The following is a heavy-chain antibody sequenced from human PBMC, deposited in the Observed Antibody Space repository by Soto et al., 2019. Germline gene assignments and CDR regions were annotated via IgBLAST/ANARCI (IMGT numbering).Heavy chain of an antibody. J-gene: IGHJ6*02. CDR2: IWYDGSNK. CDR3: ARDEGLGVKYYYYGMDV. V-gene: IGHV3-33*01. D-gene: IGHD3-10*01. CDR1: GFTFSSYG. Sequence: QVQLVESGGGVVQPGRSLRLSCAASGFTFSSYGMHWVRQAPGKGLEWVAVIWYDGSNKYYADSVKGRFTISRDNSKNTLYLPMNSLRAEDTAVYYCARDEGLGVKYYYYGMDVWGQGTTVTVSS.